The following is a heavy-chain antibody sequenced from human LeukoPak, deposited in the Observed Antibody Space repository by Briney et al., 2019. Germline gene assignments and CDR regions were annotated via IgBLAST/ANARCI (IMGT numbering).Heavy chain of an antibody. D-gene: IGHD6-19*01. Sequence: AASVKVSCKASGYTFTSYGISWVRQAPGQGLEWMGWISAYNGNTNYAQKFQGRVTITADKSTSTAYMELSSLRSEDTAVYYCARDLGSGWYSLTPREGYYFDYWGQGTLVTVSS. CDR3: ARDLGSGWYSLTPREGYYFDY. CDR1: GYTFTSYG. J-gene: IGHJ4*02. V-gene: IGHV1-18*01. CDR2: ISAYNGNT.